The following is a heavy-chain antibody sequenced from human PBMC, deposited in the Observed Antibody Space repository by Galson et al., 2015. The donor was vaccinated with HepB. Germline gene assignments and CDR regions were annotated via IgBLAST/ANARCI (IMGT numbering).Heavy chain of an antibody. CDR2: INVANGNT. CDR1: GYIFTSDA. V-gene: IGHV1-3*01. J-gene: IGHJ5*02. Sequence: VKVSCKASGYIFTSDAMHWVRQAPGQRLEWMGWINVANGNTKYSQKFQGRVTITRDTFANTAYMELSSLRSEDTAVYYCARGVLIGTKFDPWCQGTLVTVSS. CDR3: ARGVLIGTKFDP. D-gene: IGHD2-2*01.